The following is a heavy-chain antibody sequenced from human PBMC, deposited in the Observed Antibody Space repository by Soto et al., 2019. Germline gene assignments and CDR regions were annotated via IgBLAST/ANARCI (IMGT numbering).Heavy chain of an antibody. Sequence: SVKVSCKASGGTFSSYTISWVRQAPGQGLEWMGRIIPILGIANYAQKFQGRVTITADKSTSTAYMELSSLRSEDTAVYYCASSFVWGSQQLVPGEHYWGQGTLVTVS. CDR1: GGTFSSYT. CDR3: ASSFVWGSQQLVPGEHY. CDR2: IIPILGIA. V-gene: IGHV1-69*02. J-gene: IGHJ4*02. D-gene: IGHD6-13*01.